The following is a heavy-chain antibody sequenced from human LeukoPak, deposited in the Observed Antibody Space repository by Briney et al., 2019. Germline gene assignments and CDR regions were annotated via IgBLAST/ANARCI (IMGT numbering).Heavy chain of an antibody. V-gene: IGHV4-4*07. Sequence: SETLSLTCTVSGGSISSYYWSWIRQPAGKGLEWIGRIYTSGSTNYNPSLKSRVTMSVDTSKNQFSLKLSSVTAADTAVYYSARVGTSYPHVWYFDYWGQGTLVTVSS. CDR2: IYTSGST. CDR1: GGSISSYY. D-gene: IGHD1-26*01. CDR3: ARVGTSYPHVWYFDY. J-gene: IGHJ4*02.